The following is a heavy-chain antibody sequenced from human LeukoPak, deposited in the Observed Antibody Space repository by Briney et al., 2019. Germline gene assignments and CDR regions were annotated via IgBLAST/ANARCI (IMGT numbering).Heavy chain of an antibody. V-gene: IGHV4-61*02. D-gene: IGHD6-19*01. CDR2: IYNSGST. CDR3: EREIIAVAGTGNFDY. J-gene: IGHJ4*02. CDR1: GGSISSGSYY. Sequence: PSQTLSLTCTVSGGSISSGSYYWLWIPQPAGKGLEWFGRIYNSGSTNYNPSLKSRVTISVDTSKNHFSLKLSSVTAADTAVYYCEREIIAVAGTGNFDYWGQGTLVTVSS.